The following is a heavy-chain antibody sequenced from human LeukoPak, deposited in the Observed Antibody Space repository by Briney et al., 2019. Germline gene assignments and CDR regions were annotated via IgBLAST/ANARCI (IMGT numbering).Heavy chain of an antibody. CDR2: INPSGGST. CDR3: ARGPNQQWLVFFYFDY. V-gene: IGHV1-46*01. D-gene: IGHD6-19*01. CDR1: GYTFTSYY. Sequence: ASVNVSCKASGYTFTSYYMHWVRQAPGQGLEWMGIINPSGGSTSYAQKFQGRVTMTRDTSTSTVYMELSSLRSEDTAVYYCARGPNQQWLVFFYFDYWGQGTLVTVSS. J-gene: IGHJ4*02.